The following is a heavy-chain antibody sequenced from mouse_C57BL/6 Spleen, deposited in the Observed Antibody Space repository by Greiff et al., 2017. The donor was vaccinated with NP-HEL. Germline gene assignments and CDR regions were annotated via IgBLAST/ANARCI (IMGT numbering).Heavy chain of an antibody. V-gene: IGHV1-9*01. J-gene: IGHJ1*03. CDR3: AFITTVVADWYFDV. CDR1: GYTFTGYW. Sequence: QVQLKQSGAELMKPGASVKLSCKATGYTFTGYWIEWVKQRPGHGLEWIGEILPGSGSTNYNEKFKGKATFTADTSSNTAYMQLSSLTTEDSAIYYCAFITTVVADWYFDVWGTGTTVTVSS. D-gene: IGHD1-1*01. CDR2: ILPGSGST.